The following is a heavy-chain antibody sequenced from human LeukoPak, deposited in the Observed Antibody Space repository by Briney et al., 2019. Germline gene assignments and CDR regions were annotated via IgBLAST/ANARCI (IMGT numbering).Heavy chain of an antibody. CDR3: ARGSGWDDY. D-gene: IGHD6-19*01. CDR2: ISSSSSYI. J-gene: IGHJ4*02. CDR1: GFTFSSYS. Sequence: PGGSLGLSCAASGFTFSSYSMNWVRQAPGKGLEWVSSISSSSSYIYYADSVRGRFTISRDNAKNSLYLQMNSLRAEDTAVYYCARGSGWDDYWGQGTLVTVSS. V-gene: IGHV3-21*01.